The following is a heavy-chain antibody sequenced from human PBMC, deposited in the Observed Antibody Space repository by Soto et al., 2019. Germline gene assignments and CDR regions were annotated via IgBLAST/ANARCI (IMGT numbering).Heavy chain of an antibody. V-gene: IGHV3-33*01. CDR2: IWNDGSNK. J-gene: IGHJ6*02. CDR1: GFTFRDHA. CDR3: ARALFPDVDIYAMDV. Sequence: QVQLVESGGGVVQPGRSLRLSCAASGFTFRDHAMHWVRQAPGKGREWLAIIWNDGSNKFYAGSVQGRFTISRDNSKNTVYLQMKTLSAEDTAVYYCARALFPDVDIYAMDVWGQGTTVTVSS. D-gene: IGHD5-12*01.